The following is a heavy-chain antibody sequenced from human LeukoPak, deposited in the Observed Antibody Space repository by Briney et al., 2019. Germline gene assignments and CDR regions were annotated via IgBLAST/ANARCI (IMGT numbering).Heavy chain of an antibody. CDR2: ISSSSGSVA. CDR1: GLTFSASY. Sequence: TGGSLRLSCAVSGLTFSASYMSWIRQAPGKGLEWVSYISSSSGSVANYADSVKGRFTISRDNAKNSLYLQMNSLRVEDTAVYYCARGDWIGDYWGQGILVTVSS. D-gene: IGHD3-10*01. J-gene: IGHJ4*02. V-gene: IGHV3-11*06. CDR3: ARGDWIGDY.